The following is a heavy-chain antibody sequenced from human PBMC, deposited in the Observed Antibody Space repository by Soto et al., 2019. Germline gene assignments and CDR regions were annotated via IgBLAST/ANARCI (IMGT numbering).Heavy chain of an antibody. D-gene: IGHD1-1*01. Sequence: EVQLVESGGGLVQPGGSLRLSCAASGFTVSSNYMSWVRQAPGKGLEWVSVIYSGGSTYYADSVKGRFTISRDNSKNTLYLQMNSLRAEDTAVYYCARERSRPQYXRPPRSTSNWFDPWGQGTLVTVSS. CDR2: IYSGGST. CDR3: ARERSRPQYXRPPRSTSNWFDP. V-gene: IGHV3-66*01. J-gene: IGHJ5*02. CDR1: GFTVSSNY.